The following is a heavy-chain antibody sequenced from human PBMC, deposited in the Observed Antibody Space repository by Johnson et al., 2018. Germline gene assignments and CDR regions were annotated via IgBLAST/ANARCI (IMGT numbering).Heavy chain of an antibody. V-gene: IGHV3-33*01. CDR3: ARARSWGIQLYYYYYGMDV. J-gene: IGHJ6*04. D-gene: IGHD5-18*01. CDR2: IWYDGSNK. Sequence: QVQLVQSGGGVVQPGRSLRLSCAASGFTFSSYVMHWVRQAPGKGLEWVAVIWYDGSNKYYADSVKGRFTISRDNSKNTLYLQMNSLRAEDTAVYYCARARSWGIQLYYYYYGMDVWGKGTTVTVSS. CDR1: GFTFSSYV.